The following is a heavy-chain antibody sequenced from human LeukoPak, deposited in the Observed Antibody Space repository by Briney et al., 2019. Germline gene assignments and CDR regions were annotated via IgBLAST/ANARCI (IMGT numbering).Heavy chain of an antibody. CDR1: GYTFTGYY. V-gene: IGHV1-2*02. J-gene: IGHJ4*02. D-gene: IGHD3-10*01. CDR2: INPNSGGT. CDR3: ARGPYGSGSYRGAATGSDY. Sequence: GASVKVSCKASGYTFTGYYMHWVRQAPGQGLEWMGWINPNSGGTNYAQKFQGRVTMTRDTSISTAYMELSRLRSDDTAVYYCARGPYGSGSYRGAATGSDYWGQGTLVTVSS.